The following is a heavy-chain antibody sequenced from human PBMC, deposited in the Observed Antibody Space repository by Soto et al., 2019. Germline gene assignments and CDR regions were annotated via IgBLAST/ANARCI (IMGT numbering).Heavy chain of an antibody. Sequence: PSETLSLTCAVYGGSFSGYYWSWIRQPPGKGLEWIGGINHSGSTNYNPSLKSRVTISVDTSKNQSSLKLSSVTAADTAVYYCASTVGYYDFWSGYSRSMDVWGQGTTVTVSS. CDR1: GGSFSGYY. CDR2: INHSGST. CDR3: ASTVGYYDFWSGYSRSMDV. V-gene: IGHV4-34*01. D-gene: IGHD3-3*01. J-gene: IGHJ6*02.